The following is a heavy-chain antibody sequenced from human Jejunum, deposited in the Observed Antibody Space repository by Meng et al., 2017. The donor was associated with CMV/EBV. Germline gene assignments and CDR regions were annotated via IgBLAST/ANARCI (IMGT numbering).Heavy chain of an antibody. CDR1: GYTFTEYV. J-gene: IGHJ4*02. Sequence: QVQLVQSGSELKKSGASVKVSCKASGYTFTEYVMNWVRHAPGHGLEWMGWINTNTGNPTYAQGFTGRFVFSLDTSVSTTFLQISSLKAEDTAMYYCARGILANVDYWGQGTLVTVSS. D-gene: IGHD4/OR15-4a*01. CDR2: INTNTGNP. CDR3: ARGILANVDY. V-gene: IGHV7-4-1*02.